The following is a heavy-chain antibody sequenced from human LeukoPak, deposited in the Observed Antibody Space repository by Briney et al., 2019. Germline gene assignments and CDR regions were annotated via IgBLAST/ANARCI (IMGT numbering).Heavy chain of an antibody. V-gene: IGHV4-39*07. CDR3: ARDALCSGGSCYSADY. D-gene: IGHD2-15*01. Sequence: SETLSLTCTVSGGSISSYYWGWIRQPPGKGLEWIGSIYYSGSTYYNPSLKSRVTISVDTSKNQFSLKLSSVTAADTAVYYCARDALCSGGSCYSADYWGQGTLVTVSS. J-gene: IGHJ4*02. CDR2: IYYSGST. CDR1: GGSISSYY.